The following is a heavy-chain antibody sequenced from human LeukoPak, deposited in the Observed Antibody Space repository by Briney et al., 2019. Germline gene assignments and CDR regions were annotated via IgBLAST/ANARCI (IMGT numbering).Heavy chain of an antibody. D-gene: IGHD3-10*01. Sequence: PGGSLRLSCAASGFTFSRYWMQWVRQAPGQGLVWLFHINSDGSSTTYADSVRGRFTTSRDNAKNTLYLQMNSLRAEDTAVYYCVRGNYGVDYWGQGTLVTVSS. CDR3: VRGNYGVDY. V-gene: IGHV3-74*03. CDR2: INSDGSST. CDR1: GFTFSRYW. J-gene: IGHJ4*02.